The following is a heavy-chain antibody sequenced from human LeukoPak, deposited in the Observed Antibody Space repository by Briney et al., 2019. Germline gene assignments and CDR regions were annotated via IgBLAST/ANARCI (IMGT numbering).Heavy chain of an antibody. J-gene: IGHJ4*02. V-gene: IGHV3-23*01. CDR2: ISGSGGTT. CDR1: GFTFSSYA. D-gene: IGHD3-22*01. CDR3: AKDMVPRYYDSSGYYLDY. Sequence: QPGGSLRLSCVGSGFTFSSYAMSWVRQAPGKGLEWVSAISGSGGTTYYADSVKGRFTISRDSSKNTLYLQMNSLRAEDTAVYYCAKDMVPRYYDSSGYYLDYWGQGTLVTVSS.